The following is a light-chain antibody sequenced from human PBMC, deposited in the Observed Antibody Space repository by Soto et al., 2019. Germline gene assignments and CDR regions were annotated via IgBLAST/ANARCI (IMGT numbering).Light chain of an antibody. Sequence: DIQLTQSPSFLSASVGDRVTITCRASQGISSYLAWYQQKPGKAPKLLIHTASTLHGGVPSRFSGSGSGTEFTLTISSLQPEDFATYYCQHRHSYPVTFGQGTRLEIK. CDR3: QHRHSYPVT. J-gene: IGKJ5*01. V-gene: IGKV1-9*01. CDR1: QGISSY. CDR2: TAS.